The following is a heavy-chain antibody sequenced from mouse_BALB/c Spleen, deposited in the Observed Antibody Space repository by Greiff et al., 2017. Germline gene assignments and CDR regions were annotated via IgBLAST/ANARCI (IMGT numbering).Heavy chain of an antibody. CDR1: GFTFSDFY. V-gene: IGHV7-1*02. Sequence: EVQVVESGGGLVQPGGSLRLSCATSGFTFSDFYMEWVRQPPGKRLAWIAASRNKANDYTTEYSASVKGRFIVSRDTSQSILYLQMNALRAEDTAIYYCARDEGGDGWFAYWGQGTLVTVSA. CDR2: SRNKANDYTT. J-gene: IGHJ3*01. D-gene: IGHD3-3*01. CDR3: ARDEGGDGWFAY.